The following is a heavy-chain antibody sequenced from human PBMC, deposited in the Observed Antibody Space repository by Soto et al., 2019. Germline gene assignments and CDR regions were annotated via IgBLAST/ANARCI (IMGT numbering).Heavy chain of an antibody. D-gene: IGHD3-10*01. Sequence: PSETLSLTCAVSGGSISSSNWWSWVRQPPGKGLEWIGEIYHSGSTNYNPSLKSRVTISVDKSKNQFPLKLSSVTAADTAVYYCARDRGYYGSGSYRYYGMDVWGQGTTVTVSS. CDR1: GGSISSSNW. V-gene: IGHV4-4*02. CDR3: ARDRGYYGSGSYRYYGMDV. CDR2: IYHSGST. J-gene: IGHJ6*02.